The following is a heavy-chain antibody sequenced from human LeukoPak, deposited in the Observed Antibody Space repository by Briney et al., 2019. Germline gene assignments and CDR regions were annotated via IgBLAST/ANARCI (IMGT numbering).Heavy chain of an antibody. D-gene: IGHD6-13*01. V-gene: IGHV1-2*02. CDR1: GYTFTGYY. CDR3: ARDRSSSSWYSY. J-gene: IGHJ4*02. Sequence: GASVKVSCKASGYTFTGYYMHWVRQAPGQGLEWMGWINPNSGGTNYAQKFQGRVTMTRDTYISTAYMELSRLRSDDTAVYYCARDRSSSSWYSYWGQGTLVTVSS. CDR2: INPNSGGT.